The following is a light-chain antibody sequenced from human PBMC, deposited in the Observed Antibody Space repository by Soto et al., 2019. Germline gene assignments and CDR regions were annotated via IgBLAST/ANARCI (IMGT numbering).Light chain of an antibody. CDR2: EVS. Sequence: SVLTQPASVSGSPGQSITISCTGSSSDVGGYNYVSWYQQHPGKAAKLMIYEVSNRPSGISNRFSGSKFGNTASLTLSGLQAEDEADYYCSSYTSSSTLVFGGGTKLTVL. J-gene: IGLJ2*01. V-gene: IGLV2-14*01. CDR3: SSYTSSSTLV. CDR1: SSDVGGYNY.